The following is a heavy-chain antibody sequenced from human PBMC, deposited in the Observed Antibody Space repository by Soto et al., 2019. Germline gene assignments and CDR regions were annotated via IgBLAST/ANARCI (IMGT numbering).Heavy chain of an antibody. Sequence: QPGGSLRLSCAAAGSTFSDYAMNWVRQAPGKGLEWVSAISGSGANKYYADSVKGRFTISRDNSKNMLYLQMNSLRDEDTAVYYCANGRFLEWLLPENWFDPWGQGTLVTVSS. V-gene: IGHV3-23*01. CDR1: GSTFSDYA. D-gene: IGHD3-3*01. CDR2: ISGSGANK. J-gene: IGHJ5*02. CDR3: ANGRFLEWLLPENWFDP.